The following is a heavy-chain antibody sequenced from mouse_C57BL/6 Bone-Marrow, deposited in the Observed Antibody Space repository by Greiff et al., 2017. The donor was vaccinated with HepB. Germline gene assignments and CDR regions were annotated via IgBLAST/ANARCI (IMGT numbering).Heavy chain of an antibody. D-gene: IGHD2-4*01. V-gene: IGHV1-77*01. CDR1: GCTFTDYY. J-gene: IGHJ3*01. CDR2: IGPGSGST. Sequence: LQESGAELVKPGASVKISCKASGCTFTDYYINWVKQRPGQGLEWIGKIGPGSGSTYYNEKFKGKATLTADKSSSTAYMQLSSLTSEDSAVYFCTYDYDPWFAYWGQGTLVTVSA. CDR3: TYDYDPWFAY.